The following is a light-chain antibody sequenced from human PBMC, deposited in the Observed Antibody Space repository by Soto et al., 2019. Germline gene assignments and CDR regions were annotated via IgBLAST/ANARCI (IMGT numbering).Light chain of an antibody. CDR2: EGS. CDR3: CSYACSSTYVV. Sequence: QSALTQPASVSGSPGQSITISCTGTSSDVGSYNLVSWYQQHPGKAPKLMIYEGSKRHSGVSNRFSGSKSGNTASLTISGLQAEDEADYYCCSYACSSTYVVFGGGTKVTVL. CDR1: SSDVGSYNL. V-gene: IGLV2-23*01. J-gene: IGLJ2*01.